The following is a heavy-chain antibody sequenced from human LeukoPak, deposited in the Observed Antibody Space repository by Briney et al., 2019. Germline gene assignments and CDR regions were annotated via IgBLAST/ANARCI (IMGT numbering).Heavy chain of an antibody. J-gene: IGHJ4*02. CDR3: ARWAGYCSITNCYNAFDF. CDR2: ITPIFGTA. Sequence: SVKVSCKASGGTFSNYAINWVRQAPGQGLEWMGGITPIFGTANYAQRFQGRVTITADESTSTAYMELSSLRSEDTAVYYCARWAGYCSITNCYNAFDFLGQGTLVTVSS. V-gene: IGHV1-69*13. CDR1: GGTFSNYA. D-gene: IGHD2-2*02.